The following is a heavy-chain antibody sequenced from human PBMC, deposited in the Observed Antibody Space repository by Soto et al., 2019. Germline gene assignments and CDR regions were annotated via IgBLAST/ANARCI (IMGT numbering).Heavy chain of an antibody. D-gene: IGHD1-20*01. CDR2: ISAYNGNT. CDR1: GYTFTSYG. CDR3: ARLGNWTEPQNWFDP. Sequence: ASVKVSCKASGYTFTSYGISWVRQAPGQGLEWMGWISAYNGNTNYAQKLQGRVTMTTDTSTSTAYMELRSLRSDDTAVYYCARLGNWTEPQNWFDPWGQGTLVTVSS. V-gene: IGHV1-18*01. J-gene: IGHJ5*02.